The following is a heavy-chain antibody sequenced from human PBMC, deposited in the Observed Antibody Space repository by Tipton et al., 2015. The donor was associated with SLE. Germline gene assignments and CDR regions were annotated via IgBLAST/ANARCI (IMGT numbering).Heavy chain of an antibody. Sequence: QVQLVQSGAEVKKPGSSVKVSCKASGGTFSSYTISWVRQAPGQGLEWMGRIIPILDIANYAQKFQGRVTITADKSTSTAYMELSSLRSEDTAVYYCAATIERGGDWGLGYYGLDVWGQGTTVTVSS. CDR1: GGTFSSYT. CDR2: IIPILDIA. D-gene: IGHD7-27*01. CDR3: AATIERGGDWGLGYYGLDV. J-gene: IGHJ6*02. V-gene: IGHV1-69*09.